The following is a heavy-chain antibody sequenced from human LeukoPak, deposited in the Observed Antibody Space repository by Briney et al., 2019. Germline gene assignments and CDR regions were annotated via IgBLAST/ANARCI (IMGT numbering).Heavy chain of an antibody. CDR1: GGSISSYY. J-gene: IGHJ5*02. Sequence: SETLSLTCTVSGGSISSYYWSWIRQPAGKGLQWIGHIYTSGSTNYNPSLKSRVTISVDTSKNQFSLKLSSVTAADTAVYYCARGSGWLSMNWFDPWGQGTLVTVSS. CDR3: ARGSGWLSMNWFDP. CDR2: IYTSGST. V-gene: IGHV4-4*07. D-gene: IGHD6-19*01.